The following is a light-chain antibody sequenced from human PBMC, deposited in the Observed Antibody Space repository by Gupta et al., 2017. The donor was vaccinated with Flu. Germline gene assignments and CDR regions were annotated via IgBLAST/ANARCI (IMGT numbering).Light chain of an antibody. CDR3: QQYYNWPPLT. CDR2: GSS. V-gene: IGKV3-15*01. J-gene: IGKJ4*01. CDR1: QSVATD. Sequence: EIVMTQSPATLSVSSGERATLSCRASQSVATDLAWYQQKPGQTPRLLIFGSSTRATGVPARFSGSGSGTEFTLTISSLQSEDFAVYYCQQYYNWPPLTFGGGTKVEIK.